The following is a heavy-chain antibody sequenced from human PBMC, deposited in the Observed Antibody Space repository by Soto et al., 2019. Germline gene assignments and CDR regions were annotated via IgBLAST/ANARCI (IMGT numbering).Heavy chain of an antibody. D-gene: IGHD3-10*01. CDR3: ARVDPRGVAVVRDY. V-gene: IGHV1-18*01. Sequence: ASVKVSCKASGNTFASHGFSWVRQAPGQGLEWMGWISGFNGQTNYALKFQGRVTLTTDASTSTAYMELRSLRSDDTAVYFCARVDPRGVAVVRDYWGQGTLVTVSS. CDR1: GNTFASHG. J-gene: IGHJ4*02. CDR2: ISGFNGQT.